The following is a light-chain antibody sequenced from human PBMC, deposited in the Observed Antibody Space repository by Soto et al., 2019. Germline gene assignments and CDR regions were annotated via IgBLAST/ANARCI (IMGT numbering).Light chain of an antibody. CDR3: QQYGSSPQWT. CDR1: QSVSSSY. J-gene: IGKJ1*01. Sequence: IVLTQSPGTLSLSLGERATLSCRASQSVSSSYLAWYQQKPGQAPRLLIYGASSRATGIPDRFSGSGSGTDFTLTISRLEAAEVAVHYCQQYGSSPQWTFGQGTKVDIK. V-gene: IGKV3-20*01. CDR2: GAS.